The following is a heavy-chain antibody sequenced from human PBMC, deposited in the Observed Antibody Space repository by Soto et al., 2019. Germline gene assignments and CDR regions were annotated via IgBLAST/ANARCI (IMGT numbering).Heavy chain of an antibody. CDR3: ATVSFTYRSVVSDAFDI. CDR1: GYTLTELS. V-gene: IGHV1-24*01. J-gene: IGHJ3*02. Sequence: GASVKVSCKVSGYTLTELSMHWVRQAPGKGLEWMGGFDPEDGETIYAQKFQGRVTMTEDTSTDTAYMELSSLRSEDTAVYYCATVSFTYRSVVSDAFDIWGQGTMVTVSS. CDR2: FDPEDGET. D-gene: IGHD6-19*01.